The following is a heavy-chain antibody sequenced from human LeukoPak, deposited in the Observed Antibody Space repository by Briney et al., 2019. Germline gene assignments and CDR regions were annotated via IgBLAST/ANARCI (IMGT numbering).Heavy chain of an antibody. CDR1: GGTFSSYA. CDR2: IIPIFGTA. J-gene: IGHJ4*02. D-gene: IGHD3-22*01. V-gene: IGHV1-69*05. Sequence: ASVTVSCKASGGTFSSYAISWVRQAPGQGLAGMGGIIPIFGTAHYAQKYQGRVTITTDESTSTAYMELSSLRSEDTAVYYCARDRLPYYYNSSGYYPFDYWGQGTLVTVSS. CDR3: ARDRLPYYYNSSGYYPFDY.